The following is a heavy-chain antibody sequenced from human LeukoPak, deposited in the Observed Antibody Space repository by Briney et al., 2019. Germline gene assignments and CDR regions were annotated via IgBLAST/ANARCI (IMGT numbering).Heavy chain of an antibody. CDR2: IYHSGST. D-gene: IGHD2-8*01. V-gene: IGHV4-38-2*01. Sequence: PSETLSLTCAVSGYSISSGYYWGWIRQPPGKGLEWLGSIYHSGSTYYNPSLKSRVTISVDTSKNQFSLKLSSVTAADTAVYYCATSMVYAIGNYFDYWGQGTLVTVSS. CDR1: GYSISSGYY. CDR3: ATSMVYAIGNYFDY. J-gene: IGHJ4*02.